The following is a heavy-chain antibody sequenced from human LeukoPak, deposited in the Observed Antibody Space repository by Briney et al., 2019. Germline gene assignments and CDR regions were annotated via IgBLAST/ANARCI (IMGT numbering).Heavy chain of an antibody. V-gene: IGHV1-46*01. CDR2: INPSGGFT. Sequence: GASVKVPCKTSGYTFSTHWMHWVRQAPGQGLEWMGIINPSGGFTSYAQKFQGRVTVTRDMSTSTVYMELSDLRSEDTAVYYCARDQSGEWDLLSGWWFDPWGQGTLVTVSS. J-gene: IGHJ5*02. D-gene: IGHD1-26*01. CDR3: ARDQSGEWDLLSGWWFDP. CDR1: GYTFSTHW.